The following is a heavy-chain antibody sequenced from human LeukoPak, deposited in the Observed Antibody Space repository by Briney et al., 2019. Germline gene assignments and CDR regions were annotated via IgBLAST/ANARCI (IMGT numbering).Heavy chain of an antibody. CDR3: AREDSSSWHRNFDY. CDR2: ISSSSSTI. Sequence: QPGGSLRLSCAASGFTFSSYSMNWVRQAPGKGLEWVSYISSSSSTIYYADSVKGRFTISRDNAKNSLYLQMNSLRAEDTAVYYCAREDSSSWHRNFDYWGQGTLVTVSS. D-gene: IGHD6-13*01. J-gene: IGHJ4*02. CDR1: GFTFSSYS. V-gene: IGHV3-48*04.